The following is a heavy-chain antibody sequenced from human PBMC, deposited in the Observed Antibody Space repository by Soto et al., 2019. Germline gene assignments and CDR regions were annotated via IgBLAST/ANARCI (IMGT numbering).Heavy chain of an antibody. V-gene: IGHV3-48*03. J-gene: IGHJ2*01. D-gene: IGHD3-22*01. CDR2: ISGGGSSI. CDR1: GFTFTSHE. Sequence: EMQLVESGGGLVQPGGSLRLSCAASGFTFTSHEMNWVRQAPGKGPEWLSYISGGGSSIYYADSVKGRFTISRDNAKNSLYLQMNSLRGEDTAVYYCATPIEDSNSGNYYFDVWGRGTLVTVSS. CDR3: ATPIEDSNSGNYYFDV.